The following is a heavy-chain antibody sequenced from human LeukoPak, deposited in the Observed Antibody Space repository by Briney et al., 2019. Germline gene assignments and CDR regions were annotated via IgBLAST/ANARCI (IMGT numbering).Heavy chain of an antibody. CDR1: GYSFTSYW. J-gene: IGHJ5*02. CDR2: IYPGDSDT. V-gene: IGHV5-51*01. CDR3: ARHKEAARPLFDP. Sequence: GESLKISCKGSGYSFTSYWIGWVRQMPGKGLEWMGIIYPGDSDTRYSPSFQGQVTISADKSISTAYLQWSSLKASDTAMYCCARHKEAARPLFDPWGQGTLVTVSS. D-gene: IGHD6-6*01.